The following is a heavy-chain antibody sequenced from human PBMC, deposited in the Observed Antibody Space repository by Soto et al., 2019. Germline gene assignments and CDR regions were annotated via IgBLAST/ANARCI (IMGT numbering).Heavy chain of an antibody. J-gene: IGHJ3*01. D-gene: IGHD6-13*01. V-gene: IGHV4-61*01. CDR3: ARVLPGVAAAYDAFDV. CDR1: GASVISATYY. CDR2: LDYDGDT. Sequence: QVQLQESGPELVKPSETLSLTCTVSGASVISATYYWSWIRQPPGKGLEWIGYLDYDGDTTYNSSLESRVTISTDTSKIQLSRKLTSATAADTAVYYCARVLPGVAAAYDAFDVWGHGTTVTVSS.